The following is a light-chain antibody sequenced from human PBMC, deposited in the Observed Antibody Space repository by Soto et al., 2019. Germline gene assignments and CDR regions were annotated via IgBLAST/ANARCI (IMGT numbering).Light chain of an antibody. CDR3: CSYRSDNPRFYV. V-gene: IGLV2-14*03. CDR2: DVP. Sequence: QSALDQPASVSGSSGQSITISCTGTHNDVGHENFVSWYQQHPDKVPKLIIYDVPRRASGISSRFSASKSGNTAYLAISGRQAVDDAYYYGCSYRSDNPRFYVFGTGTKVTVL. J-gene: IGLJ1*01. CDR1: HNDVGHENF.